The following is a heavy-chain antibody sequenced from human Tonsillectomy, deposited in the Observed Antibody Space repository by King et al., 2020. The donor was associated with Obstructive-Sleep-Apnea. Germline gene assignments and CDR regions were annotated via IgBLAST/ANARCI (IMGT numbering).Heavy chain of an antibody. J-gene: IGHJ4*02. Sequence: VQLQQWGAGLLKPSETLSLTCAVYGGSFSGYYWSWIRQPPGKGLEWIGEINHSGSTNYNPSLKSRVTISVDTSKNQFSLKLSSVTAADTAVYYCASEIAAAGYFDYWGQGTLGTVSS. CDR2: INHSGST. V-gene: IGHV4-34*01. CDR3: ASEIAAAGYFDY. CDR1: GGSFSGYY. D-gene: IGHD6-13*01.